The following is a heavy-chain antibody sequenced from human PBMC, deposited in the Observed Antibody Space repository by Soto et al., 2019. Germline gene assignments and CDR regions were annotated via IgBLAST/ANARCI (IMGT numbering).Heavy chain of an antibody. Sequence: GGSLRLSGAASGLTFSSYSISWVRQAPWKGLEWVSAISGSGGSTYYADSVKGRFTISRDNSKNTLYLQMNSLRAEDTAVYYCAKDSLRIAAALGWFDPLGQGTLVTVSS. CDR3: AKDSLRIAAALGWFDP. J-gene: IGHJ5*02. V-gene: IGHV3-23*01. CDR2: ISGSGGST. D-gene: IGHD6-13*01. CDR1: GLTFSSYS.